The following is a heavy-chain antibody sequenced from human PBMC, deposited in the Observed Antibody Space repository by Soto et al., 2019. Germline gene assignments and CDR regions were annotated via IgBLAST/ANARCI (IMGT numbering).Heavy chain of an antibody. CDR3: ARDLRLVASYYGMDV. V-gene: IGHV4-4*07. D-gene: IGHD3-22*01. Sequence: QVQLQESGPGLVKPSETLSLTCTVSGGSISTYYWSWIRQPAGKGLEWIGRMYASGSTNYNPSLKSRVTLSVDTSKNQFSLKLSSVTAADTAVYYCARDLRLVASYYGMDVWGQGTTVTVSS. CDR1: GGSISTYY. CDR2: MYASGST. J-gene: IGHJ6*02.